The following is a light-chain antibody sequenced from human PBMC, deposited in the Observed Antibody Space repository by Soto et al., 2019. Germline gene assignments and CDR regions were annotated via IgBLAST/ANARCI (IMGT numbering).Light chain of an antibody. CDR1: RGIGST. Sequence: EVVMTQSPATLSVSPGERATLSCRASRGIGSTLAWYQQKPGQTPRLLIYDTSTRATGVPGRFIGSRSGTEFTLTITSLQSEDFAIYYCQHYVTWPLAFGGGTMVENK. CDR2: DTS. CDR3: QHYVTWPLA. J-gene: IGKJ4*01. V-gene: IGKV3-15*01.